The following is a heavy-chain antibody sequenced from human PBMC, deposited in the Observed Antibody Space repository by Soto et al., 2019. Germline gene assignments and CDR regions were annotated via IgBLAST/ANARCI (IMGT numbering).Heavy chain of an antibody. V-gene: IGHV3-11*01. D-gene: IGHD5-12*01. CDR3: ARVLGYKSGYDYVYYYYYYGMDV. CDR2: ISSSGSTI. CDR1: GFTFSDYY. J-gene: IGHJ6*02. Sequence: QVQLVESGGGLVKPGGSLRLSCAASGFTFSDYYMSWIRQAPGKGLEWVSYISSSGSTIYYADSVKGRFTISRDNATNSLYLQMNSLRAEDTAVYYCARVLGYKSGYDYVYYYYYYGMDVWGQGTTVTVSS.